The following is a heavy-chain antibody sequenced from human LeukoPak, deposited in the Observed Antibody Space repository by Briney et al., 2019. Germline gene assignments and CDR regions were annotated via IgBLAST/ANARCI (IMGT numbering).Heavy chain of an antibody. CDR2: ISSSSSYI. D-gene: IGHD5-12*01. Sequence: PGGSLRLSCAASGFTFSSYSMNWVRQAPGKGLEWVSSISSSSSYIYYADSVKGRFTISRDNAKNSLYLQMNSLRAEDTAVYYCARAQYSGYDLLGRCFDYWGQGTLVTVSS. CDR1: GFTFSSYS. V-gene: IGHV3-21*01. J-gene: IGHJ4*02. CDR3: ARAQYSGYDLLGRCFDY.